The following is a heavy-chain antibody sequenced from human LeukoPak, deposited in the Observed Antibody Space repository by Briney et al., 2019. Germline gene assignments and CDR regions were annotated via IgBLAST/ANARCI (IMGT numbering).Heavy chain of an antibody. CDR1: GGSLSGYY. V-gene: IGHV4-34*01. CDR2: INHSGST. Sequence: PSETLSLTCAVYGGSLSGYYWSWIRRSPGKGLEWIGEINHSGSTNYNPSLKSRVTISVDRSKNQFSLNLSSVTAADTAVYYCARGPHRGYSSSMDAFDIWGLGTMVIVSS. J-gene: IGHJ3*02. D-gene: IGHD6-13*01. CDR3: ARGPHRGYSSSMDAFDI.